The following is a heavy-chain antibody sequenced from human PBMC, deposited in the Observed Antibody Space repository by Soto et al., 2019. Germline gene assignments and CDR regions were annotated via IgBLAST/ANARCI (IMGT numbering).Heavy chain of an antibody. V-gene: IGHV3-74*01. D-gene: IGHD1-7*01. CDR1: GFTFSSYW. J-gene: IGHJ4*02. Sequence: GGSLRLSCAASGFTFSSYWMHWVRQAPGKGLVWVSRVKSDGSSTSYADSVKGRFTISRDNAKNTLYLQMNSLRAEDTAVYYCARDNWHSYRGQGTLVTVSS. CDR3: ARDNWHSY. CDR2: VKSDGSST.